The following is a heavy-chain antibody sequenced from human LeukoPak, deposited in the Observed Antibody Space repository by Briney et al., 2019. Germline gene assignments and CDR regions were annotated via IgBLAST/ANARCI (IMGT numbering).Heavy chain of an antibody. V-gene: IGHV4-34*01. D-gene: IGHD2-2*01. Sequence: SETLSLTCAVYGGSFSGYYWSWIRQPPGKGLEWIGEINHSGSTNYNPSLKSRVTISVDTSKNQFSLKLSSVTAADTAVYYCARGREATNDIVLLPAPQGAYYFDCWRQGTLVTVSS. CDR2: INHSGST. CDR1: GGSFSGYY. CDR3: ARGREATNDIVLLPAPQGAYYFDC. J-gene: IGHJ4*02.